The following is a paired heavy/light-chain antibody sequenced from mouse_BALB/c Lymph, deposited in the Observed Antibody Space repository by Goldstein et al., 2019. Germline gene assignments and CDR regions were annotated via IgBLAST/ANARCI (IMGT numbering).Light chain of an antibody. CDR1: QSLLNSSNQKNY. CDR2: FAS. J-gene: IGKJ1*01. Sequence: DIVMTQSPSSLAMSVGQKVTMSCKSSQSLLNSSNQKNYLAWYQQKPGQSPKLLVYFASTRESGVPDRFIGSGSGTDFTLTISSVQAEDLADYFCQQHYSTPRTFGGGTKLEIK. V-gene: IGKV8-24*01. CDR3: QQHYSTPRT.
Heavy chain of an antibody. V-gene: IGHV2-9*02. D-gene: IGHD4-1*01. CDR2: IWAGGST. CDR3: ARDELGRFAY. J-gene: IGHJ3*01. CDR1: GFSLTSYG. Sequence: QVQLKESGPGLVAPSQSLSITCTVSGFSLTSYGVHWVRQPPGKGLEWLGVIWAGGSTNYNSALMSRLSISKDNSKSQVFLKMNSLQTDDTAMYYCARDELGRFAYWGQGTLVTVSA.